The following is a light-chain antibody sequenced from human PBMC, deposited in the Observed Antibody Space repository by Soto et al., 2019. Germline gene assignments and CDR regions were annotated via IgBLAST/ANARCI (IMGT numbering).Light chain of an antibody. J-gene: IGKJ2*01. V-gene: IGKV1-5*03. CDR2: TAS. Sequence: DIQMTQFPSTLSACIGDRVTITCRASQSISTWLAWYQQKAGKAPKLLIYTASSLETGVPSRFSGSGSGTEFTLTISSLQPDDFATYYCQHYNRYSPYTFGQGTRLEIK. CDR3: QHYNRYSPYT. CDR1: QSISTW.